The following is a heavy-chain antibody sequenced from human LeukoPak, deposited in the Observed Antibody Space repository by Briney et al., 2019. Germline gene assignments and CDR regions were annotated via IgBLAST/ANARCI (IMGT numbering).Heavy chain of an antibody. V-gene: IGHV4-59*01. D-gene: IGHD4-17*01. J-gene: IGHJ4*02. CDR1: GGSISSYY. CDR2: IYYSGST. Sequence: KPSETLSLTCTVSGGSISSYYWSWIRQPPGRGLEWIGYIYYSGSTNYNPSLKSRVSVSVDTSKNRFSLKLSSVTAADTAVYYCARSNYDYGDYYFNYWGQGTLVTVSS. CDR3: ARSNYDYGDYYFNY.